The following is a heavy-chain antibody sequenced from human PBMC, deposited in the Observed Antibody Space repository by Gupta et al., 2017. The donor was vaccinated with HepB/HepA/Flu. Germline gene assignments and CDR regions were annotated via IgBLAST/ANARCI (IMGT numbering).Heavy chain of an antibody. Sequence: QVQLQQWGAGLLKPSETLSLTCAVSGGSFSGYYWSWIRRPPGKGLGWIGEINHSGSTNYNPSLKSRVTISVDTSKNQFSLKLSSVTAADTAVYYCARGETVGGSDAFDIWGQGTMVTVSS. CDR3: ARGETVGGSDAFDI. CDR2: INHSGST. D-gene: IGHD3-16*01. J-gene: IGHJ3*02. CDR1: GGSFSGYY. V-gene: IGHV4-34*01.